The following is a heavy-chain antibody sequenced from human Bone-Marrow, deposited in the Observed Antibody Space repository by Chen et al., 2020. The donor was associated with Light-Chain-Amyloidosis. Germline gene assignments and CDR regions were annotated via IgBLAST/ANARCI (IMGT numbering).Heavy chain of an antibody. CDR3: AKVPPTVTTVIYYYMDV. V-gene: IGHV3-23*01. D-gene: IGHD4-17*01. J-gene: IGHJ6*03. CDR2: ISGSGGST. Sequence: EVQLLESGGGLVQPGGSLRLSCAASGFTFSSYAMSWVRQAPGKGLERVSAISGSGGSTYYADSVKGRFTISRDNSKNTLYLQMNSLRAEDTAVYYCAKVPPTVTTVIYYYMDVWGKGTTVTVSS. CDR1: GFTFSSYA.